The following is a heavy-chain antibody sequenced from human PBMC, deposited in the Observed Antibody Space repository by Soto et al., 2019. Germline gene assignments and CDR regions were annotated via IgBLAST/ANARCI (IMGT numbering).Heavy chain of an antibody. D-gene: IGHD3-16*02. V-gene: IGHV4-61*01. CDR3: ARDISGDYVWGSYRYTSRFDP. J-gene: IGHJ5*02. CDR2: IYYSGST. Sequence: SETLSLTCTVSGVSVSSGSYYWSWIRQPPGKGLEWIGYIYYSGSTNYNPSLKSRVTISVDTSKNQFSLKLSSVTAADTAVYYCARDISGDYVWGSYRYTSRFDPWGQGTLVTVSS. CDR1: GVSVSSGSYY.